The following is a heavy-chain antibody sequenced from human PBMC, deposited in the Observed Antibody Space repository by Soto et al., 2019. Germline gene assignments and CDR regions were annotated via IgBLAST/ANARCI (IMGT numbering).Heavy chain of an antibody. Sequence: QVQLVESGGGVVQPGRSLRISCEASGFTFRSYAMHWVRQAPGKGLEWVALISSDGSKKQYADSVKVRFTISRDNSKSTLSLQMNSLTIQDTAVYYCARSGSSFPFDRWGQGTLVPVSS. J-gene: IGHJ5*02. V-gene: IGHV3-30*04. D-gene: IGHD1-26*01. CDR1: GFTFRSYA. CDR3: ARSGSSFPFDR. CDR2: ISSDGSKK.